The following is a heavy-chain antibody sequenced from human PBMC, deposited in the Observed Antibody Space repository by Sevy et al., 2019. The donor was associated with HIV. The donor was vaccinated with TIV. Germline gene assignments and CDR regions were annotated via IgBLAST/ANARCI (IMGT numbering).Heavy chain of an antibody. CDR2: ISGSASTTYYGGAA. Sequence: GGSLRLSCAASAFTFSAHAMHWVRQAPGKGLEWVSGISGSASTTYYGGAAYYADSVKGRFTITRDNAKNTLYLEMNSLRDEDSAVFHCARGLLARPRGDYWYFDLWGRGTLVTVSS. CDR3: ARGLLARPRGDYWYFDL. J-gene: IGHJ2*01. V-gene: IGHV3-23*01. CDR1: AFTFSAHA. D-gene: IGHD6-6*01.